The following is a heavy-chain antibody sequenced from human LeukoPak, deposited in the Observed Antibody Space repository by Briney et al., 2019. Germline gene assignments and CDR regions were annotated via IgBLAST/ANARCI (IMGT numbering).Heavy chain of an antibody. CDR3: ARPRGYCSGGSCYHWFDP. J-gene: IGHJ5*02. Sequence: GESLKISCKGSGYSLTSYWIGWVRQMPGKGLEWMGIIYPGDSDTRYSPSFQGQVTISADKSISTAYLQWSSLKASDTAMYYCARPRGYCSGGSCYHWFDPWGQGTLVTVSS. D-gene: IGHD2-15*01. V-gene: IGHV5-51*01. CDR1: GYSLTSYW. CDR2: IYPGDSDT.